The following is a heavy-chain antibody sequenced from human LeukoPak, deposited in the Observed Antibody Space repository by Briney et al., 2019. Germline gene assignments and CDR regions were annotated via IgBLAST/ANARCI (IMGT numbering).Heavy chain of an antibody. Sequence: SETLSLTCAVYGGTFSGYYRSWTRQPPGKGLEWIGEINHSGSTNYNPSLKSRVTISVDTSKNQFSLKLSSVTAADTAVYYCARGPYSSGWYRRGVNWFDPWGQGTLVTVSS. D-gene: IGHD6-19*01. J-gene: IGHJ5*02. CDR3: ARGPYSSGWYRRGVNWFDP. CDR2: INHSGST. CDR1: GGTFSGYY. V-gene: IGHV4-34*01.